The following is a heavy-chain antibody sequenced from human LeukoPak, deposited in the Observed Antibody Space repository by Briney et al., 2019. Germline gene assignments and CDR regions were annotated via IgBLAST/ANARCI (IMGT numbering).Heavy chain of an antibody. V-gene: IGHV4-59*01. Sequence: SETLSLTCTASGGSISSYYWSWIRQPPGKGLEWMGYIYYSGSTNYNPSLKSRVIISVDTSTNQTSLKQSSVTAADTAVYYCARGARVGYYYYYYMDVWGKGTTVTVSS. CDR3: ARGARVGYYYYYYMDV. CDR2: IYYSGST. J-gene: IGHJ6*03. D-gene: IGHD1-26*01. CDR1: GGSISSYY.